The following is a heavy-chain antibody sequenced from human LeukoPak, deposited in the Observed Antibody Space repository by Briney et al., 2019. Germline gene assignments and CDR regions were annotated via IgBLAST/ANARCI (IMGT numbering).Heavy chain of an antibody. D-gene: IGHD3-16*02. CDR2: ISSSSSYI. V-gene: IGHV3-21*01. CDR1: GFTFSSYS. J-gene: IGHJ4*02. Sequence: PGGSLRLSCAASGFTFSSYSMNCVRQAPGKGLEWGSSISSSSSYIYYADSVKGRFTISRDNAKNSLYLQMNSLRAEDTAVYYCARDRPDYVWGSYRYFDYWGQGTLVTVSS. CDR3: ARDRPDYVWGSYRYFDY.